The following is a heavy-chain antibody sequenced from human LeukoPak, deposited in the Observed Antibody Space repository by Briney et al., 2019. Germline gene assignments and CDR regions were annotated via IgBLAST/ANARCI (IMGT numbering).Heavy chain of an antibody. CDR3: ARTYYYDSSGYYGDY. CDR1: GGTFSSYA. D-gene: IGHD3-22*01. J-gene: IGHJ4*02. Sequence: ASVKVSCKASGGTFSSYAISWVRQAPGQGLEWMGGISPIFGTANYAQKFQGRVTITTDESTSTAYMELSSLRSEDTAVYYCARTYYYDSSGYYGDYWGQGTLVTVSS. V-gene: IGHV1-69*05. CDR2: ISPIFGTA.